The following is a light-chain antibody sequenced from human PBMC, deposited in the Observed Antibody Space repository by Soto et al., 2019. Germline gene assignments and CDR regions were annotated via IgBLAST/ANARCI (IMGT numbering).Light chain of an antibody. J-gene: IGKJ4*01. CDR2: CAS. V-gene: IGKV3-15*01. CDR3: HHYNNSPHT. Sequence: DIVMTQSPATLSVSPGERATLSCRASQSVASNLAWYQQRHGQAPRLLIYCASTRATGVPVRFSGSGSGTEFTRTISSLQSEEFAVYYCHHYNNSPHTFGGGTKVEIK. CDR1: QSVASN.